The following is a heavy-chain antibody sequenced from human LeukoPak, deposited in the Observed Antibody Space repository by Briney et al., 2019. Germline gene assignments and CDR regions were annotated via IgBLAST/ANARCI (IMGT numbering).Heavy chain of an antibody. V-gene: IGHV3-21*01. CDR1: GFTFSSYS. J-gene: IGHJ4*02. Sequence: GGSLGLSCTASGFTFSSYSMNWVRQAPGKGLEWVSSISGSTTYIYYADSVKGRFTISRDSAKNSLYLQMNSLRAEDTAVYYCARDKDSSGWYYFDYWGQGTLVTVSS. D-gene: IGHD6-19*01. CDR2: ISGSTTYI. CDR3: ARDKDSSGWYYFDY.